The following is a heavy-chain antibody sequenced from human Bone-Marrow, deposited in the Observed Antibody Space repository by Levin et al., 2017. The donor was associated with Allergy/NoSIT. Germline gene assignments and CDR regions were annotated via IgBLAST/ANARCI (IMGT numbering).Heavy chain of an antibody. D-gene: IGHD1-26*01. CDR1: GASITSYY. J-gene: IGHJ6*02. CDR3: ARENEENGSGVYYYGLDV. V-gene: IGHV4-4*07. CDR2: IYGTAP. Sequence: NPSETLSLTCTISGASITSYYWNWIRQPAGKGLEWIGRIYGTAPNYNPSLQSRITMSVDTSRNQLSLKVNSVTAADTAIYYCARENEENGSGVYYYGLDVWGQGTTVTVSS.